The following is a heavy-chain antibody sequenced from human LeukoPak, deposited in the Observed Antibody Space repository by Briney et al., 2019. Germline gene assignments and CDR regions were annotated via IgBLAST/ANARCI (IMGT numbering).Heavy chain of an antibody. V-gene: IGHV3-7*01. J-gene: IGHJ3*02. Sequence: GGSLRLSCVASGLTLSSYWMSWVRQAPGKGPEWVATIKQDGSEKHYVDSVKGRFTISRDNAKNSLYLQMSSLRVADTAVYYCATGLTTVTADDAFDIWGQGTKVIVSS. CDR3: ATGLTTVTADDAFDI. CDR1: GLTLSSYW. CDR2: IKQDGSEK. D-gene: IGHD4-17*01.